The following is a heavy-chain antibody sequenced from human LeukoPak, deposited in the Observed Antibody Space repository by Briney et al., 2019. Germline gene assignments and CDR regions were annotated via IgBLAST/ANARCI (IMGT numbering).Heavy chain of an antibody. D-gene: IGHD3-22*01. V-gene: IGHV4-39*07. J-gene: IGHJ4*02. CDR3: ARDQGPYYYDSSGYF. Sequence: PSETLSLTCTVSGGSISSSSYYWGWIRQPPGKGLEWIGSIYYSGSTYYNPSLKSRVTISVDTSKNQFSLKLSSVTAADTAVYYCARDQGPYYYDSSGYFWGQGTLVTVSS. CDR2: IYYSGST. CDR1: GGSISSSSYY.